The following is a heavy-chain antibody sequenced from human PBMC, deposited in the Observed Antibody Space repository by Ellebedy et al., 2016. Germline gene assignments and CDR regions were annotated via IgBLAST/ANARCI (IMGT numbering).Heavy chain of an antibody. CDR3: ARLKNDYTNYLDS. CDR1: GFTFSSYW. V-gene: IGHV3-74*01. CDR2: INSDGSST. D-gene: IGHD4-11*01. J-gene: IGHJ4*02. Sequence: GGSLRLXXAASGFTFSSYWMHWVRQAPGKGLVWVSRINSDGSSTSYADSVKGRFAISRDNAKNSLSLQMNSLRADDTAVYYCARLKNDYTNYLDSWGQGTLVTVSS.